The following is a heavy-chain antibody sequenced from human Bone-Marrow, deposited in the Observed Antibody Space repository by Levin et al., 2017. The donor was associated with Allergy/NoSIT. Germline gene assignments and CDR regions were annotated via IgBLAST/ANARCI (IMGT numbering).Heavy chain of an antibody. CDR3: ARDMNKAHYNYGLDV. D-gene: IGHD1/OR15-1a*01. CDR1: GFILRDYY. CDR2: ISSRGTTM. Sequence: LSLTCAASGFILRDYYMSWIRQAPGKGLEWVSYISSRGTTMYLADSVKGRFTISRDNAKNSLSLQMNSLRADDTAVYYCARDMNKAHYNYGLDVWGQGTTVTVSS. J-gene: IGHJ6*02. V-gene: IGHV3-11*01.